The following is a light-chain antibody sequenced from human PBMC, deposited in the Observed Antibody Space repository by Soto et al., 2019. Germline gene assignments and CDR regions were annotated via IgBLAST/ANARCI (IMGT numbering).Light chain of an antibody. J-gene: IGKJ4*01. CDR2: AAS. CDR3: QQSYISPLT. V-gene: IGKV1-39*01. Sequence: DIQMTQSPSSLSASVGDRVTITCRSSQSISSYLNWYQQKPGKAPKLLIYAASSLQSGVPSRFSGSGSGTGFTLIISSLQPEDFATYYCQQSYISPLTFGGGTKVEIK. CDR1: QSISSY.